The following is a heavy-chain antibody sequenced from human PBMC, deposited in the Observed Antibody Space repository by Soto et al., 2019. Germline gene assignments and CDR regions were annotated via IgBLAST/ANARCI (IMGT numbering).Heavy chain of an antibody. CDR2: MNPNSGNT. CDR1: GYTFTSYD. CDR3: ARGWDSSGYYYYYYGMDV. J-gene: IGHJ6*02. Sequence: QVQLVQSGAEVKKPGASVKVSCKASGYTFTSYDINWVRQATGQGLEWMGWMNPNSGNTGYAQKFLGRVTMTRNTSISTAYMELSSLRSEDTAVYYCARGWDSSGYYYYYYGMDVWGQGTTVTVSS. D-gene: IGHD3-22*01. V-gene: IGHV1-8*01.